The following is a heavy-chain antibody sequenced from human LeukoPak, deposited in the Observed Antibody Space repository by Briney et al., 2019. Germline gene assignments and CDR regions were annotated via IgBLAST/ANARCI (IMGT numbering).Heavy chain of an antibody. CDR1: GYTLTELS. CDR2: FDPEDGET. V-gene: IGHV1-24*01. CDR3: ATDNDSSGWYFPAS. D-gene: IGHD6-19*01. J-gene: IGHJ4*02. Sequence: ASVKVSCKVSGYTLTELSMHWVRQAPGTGLEWMGGFDPEDGETIYAQKFQGRVTMTEDTSTDTAYMELSSLRSEDTAVYYCATDNDSSGWYFPASWGQGTLVTVSS.